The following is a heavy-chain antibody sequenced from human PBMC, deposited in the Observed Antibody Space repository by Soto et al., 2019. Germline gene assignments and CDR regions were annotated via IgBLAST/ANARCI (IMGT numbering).Heavy chain of an antibody. Sequence: GWSLRLSCASSVFTFTNYEMDWVRQAPGKGLEWISYISSSGKTISYADSVKGRFTISRDNAKNSLYLQMNSLRAEDTAVYYCARDPEKYSGSDLGIDYWGQGTLVTVSS. V-gene: IGHV3-48*03. CDR3: ARDPEKYSGSDLGIDY. CDR1: VFTFTNYE. D-gene: IGHD5-12*01. CDR2: ISSSGKTI. J-gene: IGHJ4*02.